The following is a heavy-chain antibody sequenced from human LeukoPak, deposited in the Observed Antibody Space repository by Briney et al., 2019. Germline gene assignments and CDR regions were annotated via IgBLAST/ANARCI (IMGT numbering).Heavy chain of an antibody. V-gene: IGHV1-69*13. CDR2: IIPIFGTA. CDR1: GGTFSSYA. Sequence: SVKASCKASGGTFSSYAISWVRQAPGQGLEWMGGIIPIFGTANYAQKFQGRVTITADESTSTAYMELSSLRASDTAMYYCARLEEDLTLGVAGYWFVPWGQGTLVTVS. D-gene: IGHD3-16*01. CDR3: ARLEEDLTLGVAGYWFVP. J-gene: IGHJ5*02.